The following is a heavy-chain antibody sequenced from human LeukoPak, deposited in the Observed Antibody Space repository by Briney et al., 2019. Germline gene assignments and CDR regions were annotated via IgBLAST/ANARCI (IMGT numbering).Heavy chain of an antibody. CDR2: IYYSGST. D-gene: IGHD3-22*01. CDR3: ATEEYSSGYYSDY. CDR1: GGSISSYY. Sequence: PSETLSLTCTVSGGSISSYYWSWIRQPPGKGLEWIGYIYYSGSTNYNPSLKSRVTISVDTSKNQFSLKLSSVTAADTAVYYCATEEYSSGYYSDYWGQGTLVTVSS. J-gene: IGHJ4*02. V-gene: IGHV4-59*01.